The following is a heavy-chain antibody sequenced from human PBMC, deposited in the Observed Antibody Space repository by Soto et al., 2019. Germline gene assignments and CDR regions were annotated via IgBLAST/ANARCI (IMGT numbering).Heavy chain of an antibody. Sequence: GGSLRLSCAASGFTFSSYGMHWVRQAPGKGLEWVAVIWYDGSNKYYADSVKGRFTISRDNSKNTLYLQMNSLRAEDTAVYYCARDPSIVAVPYYFDYWGQGTLVTVSS. V-gene: IGHV3-33*01. D-gene: IGHD3-22*01. CDR2: IWYDGSNK. CDR3: ARDPSIVAVPYYFDY. CDR1: GFTFSSYG. J-gene: IGHJ4*02.